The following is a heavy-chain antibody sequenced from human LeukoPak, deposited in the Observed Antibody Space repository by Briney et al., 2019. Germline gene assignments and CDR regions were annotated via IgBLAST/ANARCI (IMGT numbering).Heavy chain of an antibody. J-gene: IGHJ6*03. Sequence: PSQTLSLTCTVSGGSISSGSYYWSWIRQPAGKGLEWIGRIYTSGSTNYNPSLKSRVTISVDTSKNQFSLKLSSVTAADTAVYYCARGPGYMDVWGKGTTVTVSS. CDR1: GGSISSGSYY. CDR2: IYTSGST. V-gene: IGHV4-61*02. CDR3: ARGPGYMDV.